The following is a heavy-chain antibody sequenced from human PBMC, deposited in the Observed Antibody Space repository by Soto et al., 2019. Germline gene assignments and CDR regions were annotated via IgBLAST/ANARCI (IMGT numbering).Heavy chain of an antibody. V-gene: IGHV3-15*07. D-gene: IGHD3-3*01. CDR2: IKSKTDGGTA. Sequence: GGSLRLSCAASGFTFTTAWINWVRQAPGKGLEWVGRIKSKTDGGTADYAAPVKGRFTISRDDSKNTLYLQMNSLKTEDTAVYYCNYDFWSGYDAFDIWGQGTMVTVSS. CDR3: NYDFWSGYDAFDI. CDR1: GFTFTTAW. J-gene: IGHJ3*02.